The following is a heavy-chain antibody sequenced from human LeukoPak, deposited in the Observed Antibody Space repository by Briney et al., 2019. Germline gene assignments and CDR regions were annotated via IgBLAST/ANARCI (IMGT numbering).Heavy chain of an antibody. CDR3: ARGYYYDSSGYLPWDY. V-gene: IGHV1-69*05. CDR1: GGTFSSYA. Sequence: GASVKVSCKASGGTFSSYAISWARQAPGQGLEWMGGIIPIFGTANYAQKFQGRVTITTDESTSTAYMELSSLRSEDTAVYYCARGYYYDSSGYLPWDYWGQGTLVTVSS. J-gene: IGHJ4*02. D-gene: IGHD3-22*01. CDR2: IIPIFGTA.